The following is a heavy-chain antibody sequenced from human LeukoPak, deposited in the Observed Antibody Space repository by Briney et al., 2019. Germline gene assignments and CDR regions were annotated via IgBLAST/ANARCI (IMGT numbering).Heavy chain of an antibody. D-gene: IGHD3-22*01. J-gene: IGHJ4*02. CDR2: ISWNSGSI. Sequence: PGRSLRLSCAASGFTFDDYAMHWVRQAPGKGLEWVSGISWNSGSIGYADSVKGRFTISRDNAKNSLYLQMNSLRAEDTALYYCAKASYYYDSSGIDYWGQGTLVTVSS. CDR1: GFTFDDYA. V-gene: IGHV3-9*01. CDR3: AKASYYYDSSGIDY.